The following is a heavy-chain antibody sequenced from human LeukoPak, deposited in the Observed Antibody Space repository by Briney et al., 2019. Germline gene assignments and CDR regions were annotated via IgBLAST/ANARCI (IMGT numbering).Heavy chain of an antibody. CDR2: INPNGGGT. CDR3: AREGMATTRKFDY. CDR1: GYTFTGYY. J-gene: IGHJ4*02. V-gene: IGHV1-2*06. Sequence: ASVKVSCKASGYTFTGYYMHWVRQAPGQGLEWMGRINPNGGGTNYAQKFQGRVTMTRDTSISTAYMELSRLRSDDTAVYYCAREGMATTRKFDYWGQGTLVTVSS. D-gene: IGHD5-24*01.